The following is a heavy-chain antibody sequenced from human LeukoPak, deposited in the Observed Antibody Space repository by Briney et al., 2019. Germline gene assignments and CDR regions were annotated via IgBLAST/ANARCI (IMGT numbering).Heavy chain of an antibody. CDR1: GFTFSSYA. Sequence: GGSLRLSCAASGFTFSSYAMSWVRQAPGKGLEWVSAISGSGGSIYYADSVKGRFTISRDNSKNTLYLQMNSLRAEDTAVYYCATVSYSSGRLDYWGQGTLVTVSS. CDR3: ATVSYSSGRLDY. D-gene: IGHD6-19*01. V-gene: IGHV3-23*01. CDR2: ISGSGGSI. J-gene: IGHJ4*02.